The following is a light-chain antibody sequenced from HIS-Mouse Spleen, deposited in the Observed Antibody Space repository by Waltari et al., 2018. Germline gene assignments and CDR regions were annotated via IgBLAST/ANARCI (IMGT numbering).Light chain of an antibody. Sequence: SYELTQPPSVSVSPGQTARITCSGDALPKQYAYWYQQKPGQAPVLVIYKDSERRSGIRERFSGSSSGTTVTLTISGVQAEDEADYYCQSADSSGTYVVFGGGTKLTVL. CDR3: QSADSSGTYVV. J-gene: IGLJ2*01. V-gene: IGLV3-25*03. CDR2: KDS. CDR1: ALPKQY.